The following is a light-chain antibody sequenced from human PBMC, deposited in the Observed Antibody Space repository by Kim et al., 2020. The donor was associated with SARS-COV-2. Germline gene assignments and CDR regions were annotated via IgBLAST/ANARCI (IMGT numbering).Light chain of an antibody. J-gene: IGKJ1*01. V-gene: IGKV3-20*01. CDR1: QSVSSSY. CDR2: GTS. CDR3: QQYDSSRWT. Sequence: SPGEGATLSCRASQSVSSSYLAWYQQKPGQAPRLLIYGTSNRATGIPDRFSGSGSGTDFTLTINRLEPEDFAVYYCQQYDSSRWTFGQGTKVEIK.